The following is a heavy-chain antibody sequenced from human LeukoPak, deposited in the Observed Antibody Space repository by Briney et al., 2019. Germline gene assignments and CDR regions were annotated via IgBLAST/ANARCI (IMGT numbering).Heavy chain of an antibody. CDR2: IRSKTNSYAT. CDR3: TRYNVGFES. Sequence: PGGSLRLSCAASGFTFSGSAMHWVRQASGKGLEWVGRIRSKTNSYATSYAASVKDRFALSRDDSKNTAYLQMNSLKTEETAVYYCTRYNVGFESWGQGTLVTVSS. V-gene: IGHV3-73*01. CDR1: GFTFSGSA. D-gene: IGHD1-1*01. J-gene: IGHJ4*02.